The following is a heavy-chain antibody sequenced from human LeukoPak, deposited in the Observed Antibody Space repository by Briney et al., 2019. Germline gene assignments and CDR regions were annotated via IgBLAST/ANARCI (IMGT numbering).Heavy chain of an antibody. Sequence: SGPTLVNPTQTLTLTCTFSGFSLSTSAVGVGWIRQPPGKALEWLALIYWDDDKRYSPSLKTRLTITKDTSKNQVVLTITNMDPVDTAPYYCAHTTGPRAFDIWGQGTMVTVSS. CDR2: IYWDDDK. CDR1: GFSLSTSAVG. D-gene: IGHD1-1*01. J-gene: IGHJ3*02. V-gene: IGHV2-5*02. CDR3: AHTTGPRAFDI.